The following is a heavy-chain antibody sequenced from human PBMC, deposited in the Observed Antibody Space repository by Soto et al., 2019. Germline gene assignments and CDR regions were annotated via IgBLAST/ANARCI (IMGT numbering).Heavy chain of an antibody. Sequence: GEALKISCKGSGYSFTSYWIGWVRQMPGKGLLWMGIIYPADSDTRYSPSFHGHVTISADKSISTAYLPSSSLQASDTAIYYCATSPRAESAPLNVGVRGIDVWGQGTTVTVSS. D-gene: IGHD2-2*01. CDR2: IYPADSDT. J-gene: IGHJ6*02. CDR3: ATSPRAESAPLNVGVRGIDV. V-gene: IGHV5-51*01. CDR1: GYSFTSYW.